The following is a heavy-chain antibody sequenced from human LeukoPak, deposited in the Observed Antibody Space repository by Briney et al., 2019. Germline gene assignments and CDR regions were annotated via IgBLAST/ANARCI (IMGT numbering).Heavy chain of an antibody. Sequence: SETLSLTCTVSGGSISSYYWSWIRQPPGKGLEWIGYIYYSGSTNYNPSLKSRVTISVDTSKNQFSLKLSSVTAADTAVYYCARGDSSSWYPYPVFDYWGQGTLVTVPS. V-gene: IGHV4-59*01. CDR1: GGSISSYY. CDR3: ARGDSSSWYPYPVFDY. D-gene: IGHD6-13*01. J-gene: IGHJ4*02. CDR2: IYYSGST.